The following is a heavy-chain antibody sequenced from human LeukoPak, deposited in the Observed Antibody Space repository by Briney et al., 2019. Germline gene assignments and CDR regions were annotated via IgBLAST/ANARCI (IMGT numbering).Heavy chain of an antibody. CDR2: IIPILGIA. V-gene: IGHV1-69*04. CDR3: ARSPLYYDSSGYYSGPFDY. J-gene: IGHJ4*02. Sequence: SVKVSCKASGGTFSSYAISWVRQAPGQGLEWMGRIIPILGIANYAQKFQGRVTITTDKSTSTAYMELSSLRSEDTAVYYCARSPLYYDSSGYYSGPFDYWGQGTLVTVSS. D-gene: IGHD3-22*01. CDR1: GGTFSSYA.